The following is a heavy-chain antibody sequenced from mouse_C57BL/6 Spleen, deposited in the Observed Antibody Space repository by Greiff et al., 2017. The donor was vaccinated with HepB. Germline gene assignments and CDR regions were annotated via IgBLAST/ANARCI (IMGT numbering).Heavy chain of an antibody. CDR2: INPSNGGT. CDR1: GYTFTSYW. Sequence: QVHVKQPGTELVKPGASVKLSCKASGYTFTSYWMHWVKQRPGQGLEWIGNINPSNGGTNYNEKFKSKATLTLDNSSSTAYLQLSSRTSEDSSVYCCACGRLYFDYWGQGTTLTVSS. J-gene: IGHJ2*01. V-gene: IGHV1-53*01. CDR3: ACGRLYFDY.